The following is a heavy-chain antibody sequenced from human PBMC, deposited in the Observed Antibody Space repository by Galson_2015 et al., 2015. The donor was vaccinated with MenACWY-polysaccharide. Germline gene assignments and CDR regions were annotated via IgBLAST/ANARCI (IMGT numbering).Heavy chain of an antibody. CDR2: IYHSGST. Sequence: GTLSLTCAVSGGSFSSSNWWSWVRQPPGKGLKGIGEIYHSGSTNYNPSLKSRVTISVDTSKNQFSLKLSSVTAADTAVYYCARGETSSSSVYFDYWGQGTLVTVSS. D-gene: IGHD6-6*01. J-gene: IGHJ4*02. V-gene: IGHV4-4*02. CDR1: GGSFSSSNW. CDR3: ARGETSSSSVYFDY.